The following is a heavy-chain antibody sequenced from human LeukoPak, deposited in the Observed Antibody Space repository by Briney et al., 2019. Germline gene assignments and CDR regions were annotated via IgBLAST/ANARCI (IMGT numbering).Heavy chain of an antibody. CDR3: AKPPEYCSSTSCYFY. J-gene: IGHJ4*02. Sequence: AGRSLRLSCAASGFTFSSYGMHWVRQAPGKGLEWVAVISYDGSNKYYADSVKGRFTISRDNSKNTLYLQMNSLRAEDTAVYYCAKPPEYCSSTSCYFYWGQGTLVTVSS. CDR1: GFTFSSYG. D-gene: IGHD2-2*01. V-gene: IGHV3-30*18. CDR2: ISYDGSNK.